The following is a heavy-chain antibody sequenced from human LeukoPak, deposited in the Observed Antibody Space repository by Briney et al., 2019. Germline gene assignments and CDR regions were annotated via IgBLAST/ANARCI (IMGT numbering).Heavy chain of an antibody. Sequence: ASVKLSCKASGYSFTTYYMHWVRQAPGQGLEWMGIINPLGVSTTYAHKFQDRLTMTRDTPTSTVYMELSSLRSEDTAVYYCARVHDFWSGFFDYWGQGYPVTVSS. CDR2: INPLGVST. J-gene: IGHJ4*02. CDR1: GYSFTTYY. V-gene: IGHV1-46*01. CDR3: ARVHDFWSGFFDY. D-gene: IGHD3-3*01.